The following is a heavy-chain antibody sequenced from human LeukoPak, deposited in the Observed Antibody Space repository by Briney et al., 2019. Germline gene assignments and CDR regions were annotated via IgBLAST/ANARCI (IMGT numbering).Heavy chain of an antibody. D-gene: IGHD4-17*01. J-gene: IGHJ4*02. Sequence: SETLSLTCAVSGGSISSGGYSWSWIRQPPGKGLEWIGYIYHSGSTYYNPSLKSRVTISVDRSKNQFSLKLSSVTAADTAVYYCARGPTVTTGDFDYWGQGTLVTVSS. CDR1: GGSISSGGYS. CDR3: ARGPTVTTGDFDY. V-gene: IGHV4-30-2*01. CDR2: IYHSGST.